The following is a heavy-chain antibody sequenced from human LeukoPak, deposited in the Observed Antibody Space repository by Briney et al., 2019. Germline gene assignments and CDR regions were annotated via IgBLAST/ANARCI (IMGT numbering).Heavy chain of an antibody. CDR1: RFTVSSNY. D-gene: IGHD3-16*02. J-gene: IGHJ4*02. Sequence: PGGSLRLSCAASRFTVSSNYMSWVRQAPGKGLEWVSSISKTGGYIYYADSVRGRFTISRDNAKNSLYLQMNSLRAEHTTVYYCAGHRVGVGYTRDYWGRGTLVTVSS. V-gene: IGHV3-21*01. CDR3: AGHRVGVGYTRDY. CDR2: ISKTGGYI.